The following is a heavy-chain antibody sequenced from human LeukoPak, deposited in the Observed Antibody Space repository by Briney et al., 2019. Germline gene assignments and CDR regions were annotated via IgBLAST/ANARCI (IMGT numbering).Heavy chain of an antibody. CDR2: IYYTGST. D-gene: IGHD2-2*01. CDR1: GGSIRSYY. J-gene: IGHJ6*03. CDR3: ARFSAHQLRSGYYYYMDV. V-gene: IGHV4-59*01. Sequence: SETLSLTCSVSGGSIRSYYWSWVRQPPGKGLEYIGHIYYTGSTDYNPSLKSRVTMSLDMSKNQFSLKLSPVTAADTAVYSCARFSAHQLRSGYYYYMDVWGKGTTVTVSS.